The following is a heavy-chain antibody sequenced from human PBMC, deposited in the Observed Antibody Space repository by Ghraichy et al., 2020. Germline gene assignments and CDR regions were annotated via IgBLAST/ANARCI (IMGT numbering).Heavy chain of an antibody. CDR1: GFTFSNYA. J-gene: IGHJ4*02. V-gene: IGHV3-23*01. CDR2: ISTDGTTI. Sequence: GGSLRLSCAASGFTFSNYAMSWVRQATGKGLEWVSAISTDGTTIYYGDSVKGRFSNSRDNSKNTLYLHMNSLRAEDTAVYYCAKASARTTYFEYWGQGTLVTVSS. CDR3: AKASARTTYFEY. D-gene: IGHD1-26*01.